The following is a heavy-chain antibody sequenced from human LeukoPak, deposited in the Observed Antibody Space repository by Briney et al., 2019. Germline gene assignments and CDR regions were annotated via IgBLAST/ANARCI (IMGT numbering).Heavy chain of an antibody. Sequence: ASVKVSCKASGYTFTGYYMYWVRQAPGQGLEWMGWINPNSGGTNYAQKFQGRVTMTRDTSISTAYMELSRLRSDDTAVYYCAREGSPLLNYYYYMDVWGKGTTVTVPS. CDR3: AREGSPLLNYYYYMDV. V-gene: IGHV1-2*02. CDR2: INPNSGGT. J-gene: IGHJ6*03. CDR1: GYTFTGYY.